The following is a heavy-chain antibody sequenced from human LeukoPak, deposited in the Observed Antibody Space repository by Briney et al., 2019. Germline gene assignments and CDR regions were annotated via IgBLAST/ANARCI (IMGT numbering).Heavy chain of an antibody. Sequence: SETLSLTCTVSGGSISSSSYYWGWIRQPPGKGLEWIGSMYYSGNTYYNPSLKSRVTISVDTSKNQLSLKLSSVTAADTAVYYCARSHFNSGTYAYWFDPWGLGTLVTVSS. CDR1: GGSISSSSYY. D-gene: IGHD3-16*01. V-gene: IGHV4-39*07. J-gene: IGHJ5*02. CDR3: ARSHFNSGTYAYWFDP. CDR2: MYYSGNT.